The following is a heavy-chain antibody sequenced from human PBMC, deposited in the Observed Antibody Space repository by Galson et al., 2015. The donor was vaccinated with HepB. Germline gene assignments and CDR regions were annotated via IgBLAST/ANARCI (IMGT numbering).Heavy chain of an antibody. CDR1: GYTFTSYA. V-gene: IGHV1-3*01. D-gene: IGHD3-10*01. CDR2: INAGNGNT. J-gene: IGHJ5*02. Sequence: SVKVSCKASGYTFTSYAMHWVRQAPGQRLEWMGWINAGNGNTKYSQKFQGRVTITRDTPASTAYMELSSLRSEDTAVYYCARGRSFGWFDPWGQGTLVTVSS. CDR3: ARGRSFGWFDP.